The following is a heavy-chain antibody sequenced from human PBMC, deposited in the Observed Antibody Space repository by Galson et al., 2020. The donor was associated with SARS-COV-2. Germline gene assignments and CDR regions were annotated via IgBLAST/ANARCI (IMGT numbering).Heavy chain of an antibody. CDR2: IKSKTDGGTT. CDR3: TTGLVLRDYDSSGYTTGLNDY. CDR1: GFTFSNAW. V-gene: IGHV3-15*01. Sequence: GGSLRLSCAASGFTFSNAWMSWVRQAPGKGLEWVGRIKSKTDGGTTDYAAPVKGRFTISRDDSKNTLYLQMNSLKTEDTAVYYCTTGLVLRDYDSSGYTTGLNDYWGQGTLVTVSS. D-gene: IGHD3-22*01. J-gene: IGHJ4*02.